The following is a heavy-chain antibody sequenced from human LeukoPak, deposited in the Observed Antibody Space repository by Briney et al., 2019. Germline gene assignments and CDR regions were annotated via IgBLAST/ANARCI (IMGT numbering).Heavy chain of an antibody. J-gene: IGHJ1*01. CDR2: ISSSSSTI. CDR3: AKEGGYSSSFAEYFQH. Sequence: GGSLRLSCAASGFTFSSYSMNWVRQAPGKGLEWVSYISSSSSTIYYADSVKGRFTISRDNAKNSLYLQMNSLRAEDTAVYYCAKEGGYSSSFAEYFQHWGQGTLVTVSS. CDR1: GFTFSSYS. D-gene: IGHD6-6*01. V-gene: IGHV3-48*04.